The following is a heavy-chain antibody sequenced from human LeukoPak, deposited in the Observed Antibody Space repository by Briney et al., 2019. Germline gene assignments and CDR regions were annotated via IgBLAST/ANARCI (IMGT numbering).Heavy chain of an antibody. V-gene: IGHV4-4*02. Sequence: SGTLSLTCAVSGGSISSSNWWSWVRQPPGKGLEWIGEIYHSGSTNYNPSLKSRVTISVDKSKNQFSLKLSSVTAADTAVYYCVASYYYGSGSYYPVEDYWGQGTLVTVSS. CDR2: IYHSGST. D-gene: IGHD3-10*01. J-gene: IGHJ4*02. CDR3: VASYYYGSGSYYPVEDY. CDR1: GGSISSSNW.